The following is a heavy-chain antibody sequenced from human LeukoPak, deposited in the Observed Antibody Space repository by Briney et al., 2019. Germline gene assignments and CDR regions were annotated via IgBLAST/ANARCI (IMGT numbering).Heavy chain of an antibody. Sequence: GGSLRLSCAASGFTFSNAWMSWVRQAPGKGLEWVGRIKSKTDGGTTDYAAPVKGRFTISRDDSKNTLYLQMNSLKTEDTAVYYCTTDDNHPDSSGYYGALDYWGQGTLVTVSS. CDR1: GFTFSNAW. CDR2: IKSKTDGGTT. J-gene: IGHJ4*02. V-gene: IGHV3-15*01. D-gene: IGHD3-22*01. CDR3: TTDDNHPDSSGYYGALDY.